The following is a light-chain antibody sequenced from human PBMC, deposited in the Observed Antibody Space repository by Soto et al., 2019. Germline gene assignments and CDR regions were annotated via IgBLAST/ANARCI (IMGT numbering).Light chain of an antibody. CDR2: VNS. CDR1: SSNIGAGYD. Sequence: QSVLTQPPSVSGAPGQRVTISCTGSSSNIGAGYDVHWYQQLPGTAPKLLIYVNSNRPSGVPDRFSGSKSGTSASLAITGLQAEDEADYYCQSYDSSLSGPYGVFGGGTKLTVL. CDR3: QSYDSSLSGPYGV. V-gene: IGLV1-40*01. J-gene: IGLJ3*02.